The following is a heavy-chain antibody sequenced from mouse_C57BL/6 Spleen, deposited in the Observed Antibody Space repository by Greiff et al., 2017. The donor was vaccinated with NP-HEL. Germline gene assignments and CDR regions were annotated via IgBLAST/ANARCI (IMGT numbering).Heavy chain of an antibody. V-gene: IGHV2-5*01. Sequence: VKLMESGPGLVQPSQSLSITCTVSGFSLTSYGVHWVRQSPGKGLEWLGVIWRGGSTDYNAAFMSRLSITKDNSKSQVFFKMNSLQADDTAIYYCAKGDYYSNYHWYFDVWGTGTTVTVSS. D-gene: IGHD2-5*01. CDR2: IWRGGST. CDR3: AKGDYYSNYHWYFDV. CDR1: GFSLTSYG. J-gene: IGHJ1*03.